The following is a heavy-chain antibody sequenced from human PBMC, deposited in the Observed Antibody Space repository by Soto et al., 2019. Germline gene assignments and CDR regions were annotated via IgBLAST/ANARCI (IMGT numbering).Heavy chain of an antibody. J-gene: IGHJ4*02. Sequence: PGGSLRLSCVVSGISFDDYAMHWFRQVPGKGLEWVSGINWDSGDIGYADSVKGRFTISRDNAKNSLYLQMNSLKTEDTALYYCAKDTAPGFYDANGHLDYWGQGTPVTVSS. V-gene: IGHV3-9*01. CDR2: INWDSGDI. CDR1: GISFDDYA. D-gene: IGHD2-8*01. CDR3: AKDTAPGFYDANGHLDY.